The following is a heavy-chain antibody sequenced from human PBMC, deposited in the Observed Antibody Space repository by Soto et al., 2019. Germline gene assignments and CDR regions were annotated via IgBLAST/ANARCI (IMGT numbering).Heavy chain of an antibody. J-gene: IGHJ5*02. V-gene: IGHV4-39*01. CDR3: ARHDAVVPAASSLWGSNWFDP. Sequence: SETLSLTCTVSGGSISSSSYYWGWIRQPPGKGLEWIGSIYYSGSTYYNPSLKSRVTISVDTSKNQFSLKLSSVTAADTAVYYCARHDAVVPAASSLWGSNWFDPWGQGTLVTVSS. D-gene: IGHD2-2*01. CDR2: IYYSGST. CDR1: GGSISSSSYY.